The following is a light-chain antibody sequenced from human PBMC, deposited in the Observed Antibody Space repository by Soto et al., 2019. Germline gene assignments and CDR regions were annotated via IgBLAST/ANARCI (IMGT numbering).Light chain of an antibody. CDR1: SSDVGGYNY. CDR2: EVS. J-gene: IGLJ1*01. Sequence: SALTQPASVSGSPGQSITISCTGTSSDVGGYNYVSRYQQPPGKAPKLMIYEVSNRPSGVSNRFSGSKSGNTASLTISGLQAEDEAGYYCSSYTSSSIDYVFGTGTKLTVL. CDR3: SSYTSSSIDYV. V-gene: IGLV2-14*01.